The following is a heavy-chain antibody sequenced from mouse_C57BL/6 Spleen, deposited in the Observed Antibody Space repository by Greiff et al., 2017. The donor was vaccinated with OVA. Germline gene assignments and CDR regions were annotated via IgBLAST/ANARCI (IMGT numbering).Heavy chain of an antibody. CDR3: AIPPHYYGSSPFAY. Sequence: QVQLQQSGAELVKPGASVKVSCKASGYTFTSYWMHWVQQRPGQGLAWIGRIHPSDSDTNYTQKFKGKATLTVDTSSSTAYMQLSSLTSEDSAVYYCAIPPHYYGSSPFAYWGQGTLVTVSA. D-gene: IGHD1-1*01. CDR2: IHPSDSDT. J-gene: IGHJ3*01. CDR1: GYTFTSYW. V-gene: IGHV1-74*01.